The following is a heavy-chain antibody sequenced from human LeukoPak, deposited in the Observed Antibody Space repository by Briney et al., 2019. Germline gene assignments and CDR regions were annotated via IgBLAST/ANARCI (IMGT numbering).Heavy chain of an antibody. CDR1: GGSISGSSYF. Sequence: SETLSLTCAVSGGSISGSSYFWGWIRQPPGKGLEWIGSIYYSGNTYYNPSLKSRVTISVDTSKNQFSLKLSSVTAADTAVYYCARLKEGIDYWGQRTLVTVSS. CDR2: IYYSGNT. CDR3: ARLKEGIDY. J-gene: IGHJ4*01. D-gene: IGHD3-10*01. V-gene: IGHV4-39*01.